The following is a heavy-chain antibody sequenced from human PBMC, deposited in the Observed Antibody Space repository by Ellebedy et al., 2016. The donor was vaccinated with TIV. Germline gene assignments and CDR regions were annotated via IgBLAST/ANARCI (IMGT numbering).Heavy chain of an antibody. V-gene: IGHV3-30*02. CDR1: GFSLSSYG. D-gene: IGHD6-13*01. CDR3: ARDRWPYLFDC. Sequence: PGGSLRLSCAASGFSLSSYGMHWVRQAPGKGLEWVAFLRSDGNNRYYTDSVEGRFTISRDNSKNILYLQTTSLRAEDTAVYYCARDRWPYLFDCWGQGTLVTVSS. CDR2: LRSDGNNR. J-gene: IGHJ4*02.